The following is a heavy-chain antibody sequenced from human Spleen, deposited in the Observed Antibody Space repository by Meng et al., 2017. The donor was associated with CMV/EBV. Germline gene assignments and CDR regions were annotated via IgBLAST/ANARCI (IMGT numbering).Heavy chain of an antibody. CDR3: AHTNTTFGEGGMDV. J-gene: IGHJ6*02. D-gene: IGHD3-3*01. V-gene: IGHV2-5*01. CDR2: IYWNDHD. Sequence: SGPTLVKPTQTLTLTCTFSGFSLSTSGVGVGWIRQPPGKALEWLAVIYWNDHDRYSPSLKSRLTITKDTSKNQVALTMTNMDPVDTGTYYCAHTNTTFGEGGMDVWGQGTAVAVSS. CDR1: GFSLSTSGVG.